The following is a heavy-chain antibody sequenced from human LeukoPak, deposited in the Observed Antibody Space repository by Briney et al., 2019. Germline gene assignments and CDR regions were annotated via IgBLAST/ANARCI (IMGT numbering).Heavy chain of an antibody. J-gene: IGHJ4*02. CDR2: IYFSGST. CDR3: ARDPIAAAEPIDY. CDR1: GGSISRGGYY. Sequence: SETLSLTCTVSGGSISRGGYYWSWIRQPPGKGLEWIGYIYFSGSTYYNPSLKSRLTMSEDTSKNQFSLKLSSVTAADTAVYYCARDPIAAAEPIDYWGQGTLVTVSS. D-gene: IGHD6-13*01. V-gene: IGHV4-30-4*01.